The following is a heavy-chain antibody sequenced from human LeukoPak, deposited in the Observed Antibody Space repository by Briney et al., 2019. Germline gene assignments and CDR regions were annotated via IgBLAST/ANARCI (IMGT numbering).Heavy chain of an antibody. V-gene: IGHV3-21*01. CDR1: GFTFTDYS. J-gene: IGHJ6*03. Sequence: GGSLTLSCAPSGFTFTDYSMNWVRQAPGKGLEWVAHISPVSTYTHYTDSVKGRFTISRDNRKNLLYLQMSSLGAEDTAVYYCARDGSGFYHYYYMDVWGKGTTVTVSS. CDR3: ARDGSGFYHYYYMDV. CDR2: ISPVSTYT. D-gene: IGHD6-25*01.